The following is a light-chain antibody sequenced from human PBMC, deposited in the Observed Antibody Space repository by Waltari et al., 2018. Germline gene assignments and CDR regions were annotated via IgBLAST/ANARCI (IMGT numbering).Light chain of an antibody. CDR2: RSS. CDR1: QSVGTSS. CDR3: QQHGTLPAT. V-gene: IGKV3-20*01. J-gene: IGKJ1*01. Sequence: EIVLTQSPGTASLSPVERVTLSCRASQSVGTSSLAWYRQKPGQAPRLVIYRSSRRATCLPEMFSVSGSGTDFPLTINRLEPEDFAVYYCQQHGTLPATFGQGTKVEIK.